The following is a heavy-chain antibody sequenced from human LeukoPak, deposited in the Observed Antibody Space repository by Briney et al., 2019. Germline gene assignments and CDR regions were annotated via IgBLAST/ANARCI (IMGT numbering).Heavy chain of an antibody. D-gene: IGHD3-10*01. V-gene: IGHV3-23*01. CDR2: ISGSGGST. J-gene: IGHJ3*02. CDR3: ARYMVRGVIDPDAFDI. Sequence: GGSLRLSCAASGFTFSSYAMSWVRQAPGKGLEWVSAISGSGGSTYYADSVKGRFTISRDNSKNTLYLQMNSLRAEDTAVYYCARYMVRGVIDPDAFDIWGQGTMVTVSS. CDR1: GFTFSSYA.